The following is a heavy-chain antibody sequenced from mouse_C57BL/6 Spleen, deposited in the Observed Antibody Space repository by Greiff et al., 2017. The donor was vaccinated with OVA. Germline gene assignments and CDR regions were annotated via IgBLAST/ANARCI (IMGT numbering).Heavy chain of an antibody. Sequence: QVQLQHSGPELVKPGASVKISCKASGYAFSSSWMNWVKQRPGKGLEWIGRIYPGDGDTNYNGKFKGKATLTADKSSSTAYMQLSSLTSEDSAVYFCASYYSNYGAWFAYWGQGTLVTVSA. D-gene: IGHD2-5*01. CDR2: IYPGDGDT. V-gene: IGHV1-82*01. CDR3: ASYYSNYGAWFAY. CDR1: GYAFSSSW. J-gene: IGHJ3*01.